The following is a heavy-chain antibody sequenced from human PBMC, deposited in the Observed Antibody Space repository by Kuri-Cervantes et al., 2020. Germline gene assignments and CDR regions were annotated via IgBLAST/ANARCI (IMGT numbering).Heavy chain of an antibody. V-gene: IGHV3-20*04. Sequence: GGSLRLSCAASGFTFSSYSMNWVRQAPGKGLERVSGLNWSGGSTAYADSVKGRFTISRDNAKNSLYLQMNSLRAEDTALYYCARRISGDHYYFDYWGQGTLVTVSS. J-gene: IGHJ4*02. CDR1: GFTFSSYS. CDR3: ARRISGDHYYFDY. D-gene: IGHD4-17*01. CDR2: LNWSGGST.